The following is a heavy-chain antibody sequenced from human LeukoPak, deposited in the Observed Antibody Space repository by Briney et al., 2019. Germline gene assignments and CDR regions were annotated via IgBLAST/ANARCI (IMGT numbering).Heavy chain of an antibody. D-gene: IGHD3-9*01. CDR3: ARYHQGFDDY. CDR2: IYHSGST. Sequence: PSQTLSLTCAVSGGSISSGGYSWSWIRQPPGKGLEWIGYIYHSGSTYYNPSLKSRVTISVDTSKNQFSLKLSSVTAADTAVYYCARYHQGFDDYWGQGTLVTVSS. V-gene: IGHV4-30-2*01. J-gene: IGHJ4*02. CDR1: GGSISSGGYS.